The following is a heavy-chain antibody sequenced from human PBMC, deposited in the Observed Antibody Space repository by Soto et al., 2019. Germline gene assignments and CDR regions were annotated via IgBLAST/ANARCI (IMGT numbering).Heavy chain of an antibody. CDR2: IYYSGST. D-gene: IGHD2-2*01. V-gene: IGHV4-59*01. CDR3: ARIGEYCSSTSCYASRWFDP. CDR1: GGSISSYY. Sequence: PSETLSLTCTVSGGSISSYYWSWIRQPPGKGLEWIGYIYYSGSTNYNPSLKSRVTISVDTSKNQFSLKLSSVTAADTAVYYCARIGEYCSSTSCYASRWFDPWGQGTLVTVSS. J-gene: IGHJ5*02.